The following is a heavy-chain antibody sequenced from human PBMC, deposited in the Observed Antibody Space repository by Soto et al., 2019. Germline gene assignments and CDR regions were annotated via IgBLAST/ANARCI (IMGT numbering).Heavy chain of an antibody. J-gene: IGHJ4*02. V-gene: IGHV1-18*04. D-gene: IGHD1-26*01. CDR1: GYTFSTYG. CDR2: ISGYNGNT. Sequence: QVQLVQSGAEVKKPGASVKVSCKASGYTFSTYGISWVRQAPGQGLEWMGWISGYNGNTKYAQKLQGRVTMTTDTSTSTAYMEVRSLRSDDTAVYYCARDLGGGSGSYYDYGGQGTLVTVSS. CDR3: ARDLGGGSGSYYDY.